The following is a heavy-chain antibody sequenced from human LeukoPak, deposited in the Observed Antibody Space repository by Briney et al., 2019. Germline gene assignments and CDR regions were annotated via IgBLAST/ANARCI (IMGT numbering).Heavy chain of an antibody. CDR2: ISSSSSYI. CDR3: ARDLTGPSSNFDY. CDR1: GFTFSSYS. V-gene: IGHV3-21*01. D-gene: IGHD1-20*01. J-gene: IGHJ4*02. Sequence: GGSLRLSCAASGFTFSSYSMNWVRQALGKGLEWVSSISSSSSYIYYADSVKGRFTISRDNAKNSLYLQMNSLRAEDTAVYYCARDLTGPSSNFDYWGQGTLVTVSS.